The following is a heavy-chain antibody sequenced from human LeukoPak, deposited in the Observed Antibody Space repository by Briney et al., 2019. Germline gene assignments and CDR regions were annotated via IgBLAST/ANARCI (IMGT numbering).Heavy chain of an antibody. Sequence: PSETLSLTCTVSGGSIGSYYWSWIRQPPGKGLEWIGYIYSSGSTNYNPSLKSRVTISVDTSKNQFSLRLSSVTAADTAVYYCARHLRGVIPHFDYWGQGNLVTVSS. D-gene: IGHD3-10*01. CDR3: ARHLRGVIPHFDY. CDR1: GGSIGSYY. V-gene: IGHV4-59*08. J-gene: IGHJ4*02. CDR2: IYSSGST.